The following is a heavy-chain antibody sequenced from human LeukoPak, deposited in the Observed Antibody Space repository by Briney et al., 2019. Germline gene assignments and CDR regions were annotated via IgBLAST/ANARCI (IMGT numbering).Heavy chain of an antibody. Sequence: GGSLRLSCAASGFTFTSYWMNWVRQAPGKGLEWVALINPDGSQTNYVDSVKGRFTISRDNAENSLYLQMNSLRAEDTAVYYCARDLGYGALDPWGQGTPVTVSS. J-gene: IGHJ5*02. V-gene: IGHV3-7*01. CDR3: ARDLGYGALDP. D-gene: IGHD4-17*01. CDR2: INPDGSQT. CDR1: GFTFTSYW.